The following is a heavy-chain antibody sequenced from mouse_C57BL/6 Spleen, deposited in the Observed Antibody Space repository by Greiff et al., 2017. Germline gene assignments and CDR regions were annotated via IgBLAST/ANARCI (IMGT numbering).Heavy chain of an antibody. D-gene: IGHD3-3*01. Sequence: VQLQQPGAELVKPGASVKLSCKASGYTFTSYWMQWVKQRPGQGLEWIGEIDPSDGYTNYNQKFKGKATLTVDTSSSTAYMQLSSLTSEDSAVYYCARKGGTYWYFDVWGTGTTVTVSS. CDR3: ARKGGTYWYFDV. J-gene: IGHJ1*03. CDR1: GYTFTSYW. CDR2: IDPSDGYT. V-gene: IGHV1-50*01.